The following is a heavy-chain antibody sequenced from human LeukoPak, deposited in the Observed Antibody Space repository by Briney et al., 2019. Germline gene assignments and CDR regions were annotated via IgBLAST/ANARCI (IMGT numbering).Heavy chain of an antibody. V-gene: IGHV1-18*01. CDR3: TRVSGGNWNDRFDH. CDR1: GYTFISYG. J-gene: IGHJ4*02. D-gene: IGHD1-1*01. Sequence: GASVKVSCKASGYTFISYGFSWVRQAPGQGLEWMGWISAYNGNRNYAQKVQGRVTMTTDTSTSTAYMELRSLRSDDTAVYYCTRVSGGNWNDRFDHWGQGTLVTVSS. CDR2: ISAYNGNR.